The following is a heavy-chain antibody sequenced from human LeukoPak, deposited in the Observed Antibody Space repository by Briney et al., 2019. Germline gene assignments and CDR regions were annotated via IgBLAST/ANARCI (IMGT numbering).Heavy chain of an antibody. CDR2: ISSGSSTI. J-gene: IGHJ2*01. V-gene: IGHV3-48*02. CDR3: ARDQRGGKDWYFDL. CDR1: GGSISSSN. Sequence: PSETLSLTCTVSGGSISSSNNYWGWVRQAPGKGLEWVSYISSGSSTISYADSVKGRFTMSRDNAKNSLYLQMNSLRDEDTALYYCARDQRGGKDWYFDLWGRGTLVTVSS. D-gene: IGHD4-23*01.